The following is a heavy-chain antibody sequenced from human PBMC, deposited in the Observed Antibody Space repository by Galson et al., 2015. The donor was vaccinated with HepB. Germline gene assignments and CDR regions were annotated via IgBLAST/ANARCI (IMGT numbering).Heavy chain of an antibody. CDR3: ARGSSSGSLYYYYGMDV. Sequence: SVKVSCKASGYTFTNYGISWVRQAPGQGLEWMGWISAYNGNTNYAQKLQGRVTMTTDTSTSTAYMELRSLRSDDTAVYYCARGSSSGSLYYYYGMDVWGQGTTVTVSS. J-gene: IGHJ6*02. V-gene: IGHV1-18*04. CDR2: ISAYNGNT. D-gene: IGHD6-19*01. CDR1: GYTFTNYG.